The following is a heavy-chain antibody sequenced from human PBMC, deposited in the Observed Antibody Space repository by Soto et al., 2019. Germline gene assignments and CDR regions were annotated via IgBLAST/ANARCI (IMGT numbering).Heavy chain of an antibody. CDR3: ARSALVLRVYEPTADWFDP. CDR1: GYRFSDYY. Sequence: ASVKVSCKTSGYRFSDYYIHWVRRAPGQGLEWMGWINPDNGATNYEQDFQGRVTMTWDTSITTASMELSRLRPDDTAVYYCARSALVLRVYEPTADWFDPWVQGTLVTVSS. D-gene: IGHD3-22*01. J-gene: IGHJ5*02. V-gene: IGHV1-2*02. CDR2: INPDNGAT.